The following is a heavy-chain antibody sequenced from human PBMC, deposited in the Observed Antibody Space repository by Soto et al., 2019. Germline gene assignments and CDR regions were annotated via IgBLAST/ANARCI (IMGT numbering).Heavy chain of an antibody. CDR3: ARGASSDILEWLLYYGMDV. V-gene: IGHV1-69*13. J-gene: IGHJ6*02. Sequence: SVKVSCKASGGTFSSYAISWVRQAPGQGLEWMGGIIPIFGAANYAQKFQGRLTIIADESTTTAYMELSSLRSEDTAVYYCARGASSDILEWLLYYGMDVWGQGTTVTVSS. CDR1: GGTFSSYA. D-gene: IGHD3-3*01. CDR2: IIPIFGAA.